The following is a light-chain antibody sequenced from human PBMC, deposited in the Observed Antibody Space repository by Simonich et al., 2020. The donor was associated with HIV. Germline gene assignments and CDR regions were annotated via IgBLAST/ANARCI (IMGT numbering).Light chain of an antibody. J-gene: IGKJ1*01. CDR2: AAS. Sequence: DIQMTQSASSLSASVGDRVTITCRASQGISNSLASYQHKPGKAPKLLLYAASRLESGVPSRFSGSGSGTDYTLTISSLQPEDFATYYCQQYYSTNWTFGQGTKVEIK. V-gene: IGKV1-NL1*01. CDR1: QGISNS. CDR3: QQYYSTNWT.